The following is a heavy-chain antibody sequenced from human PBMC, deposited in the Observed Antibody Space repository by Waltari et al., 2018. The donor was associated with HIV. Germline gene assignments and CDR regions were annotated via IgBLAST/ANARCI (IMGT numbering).Heavy chain of an antibody. CDR1: GFRLSSYE. Sequence: EVQLVESGGGLVQPGGSLRLSCAASGFRLSSYEMNWVRQAPGKGVEWISYISNRGSPIYYAGSVRGRFTISRDSDKNSLFLQMNSLRVEDTAVYYCARGWFDSWGQGTMVTVSS. V-gene: IGHV3-48*03. J-gene: IGHJ5*01. CDR3: ARGWFDS. CDR2: ISNRGSPI.